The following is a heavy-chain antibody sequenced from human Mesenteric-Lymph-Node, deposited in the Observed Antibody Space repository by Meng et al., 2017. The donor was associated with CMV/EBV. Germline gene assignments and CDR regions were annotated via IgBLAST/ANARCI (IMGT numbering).Heavy chain of an antibody. CDR1: GFSFSTYT. CDR3: ARDNDGKDY. Sequence: GESLKISCVASGFSFSTYTMIWVRQAPGKGLEWVSSISGISSYIDYADSVRGRFTISRDNAKNSLYLQMNSLRVEDTAVYYCARDNDGKDYWGQGTLVTVSS. D-gene: IGHD5-24*01. J-gene: IGHJ4*02. CDR2: ISGISSYI. V-gene: IGHV3-21*01.